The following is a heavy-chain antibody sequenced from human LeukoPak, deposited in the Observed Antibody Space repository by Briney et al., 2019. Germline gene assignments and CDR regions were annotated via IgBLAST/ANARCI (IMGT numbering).Heavy chain of an antibody. CDR1: GFTFSDYY. CDR3: AREDNPVVGYYYCGMDV. Sequence: GGSLRLSCAASGFTFSDYYMSWIRQAPGKGLEWVSYISRSGSTIYYADSVKGRFTISRDNAKNSLYLQMNSLRAEDTAVYYCAREDNPVVGYYYCGMDVWGQGTTVTVSS. J-gene: IGHJ6*02. CDR2: ISRSGSTI. D-gene: IGHD1-1*01. V-gene: IGHV3-11*01.